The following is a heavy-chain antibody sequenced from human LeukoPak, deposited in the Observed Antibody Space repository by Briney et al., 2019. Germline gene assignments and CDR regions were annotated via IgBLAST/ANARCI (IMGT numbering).Heavy chain of an antibody. V-gene: IGHV3-23*01. Sequence: PGGSLRLSCAASGFTFSSYAMSWVRQAPGKGLEWVSAISGSGGSTYYADSVKGRFTISRGNSKNTLYLQMNSLRAEDTAVYYCAKGLRWEPQGRGAFDIWGQGTMVTVSS. D-gene: IGHD1-26*01. CDR2: ISGSGGST. J-gene: IGHJ3*02. CDR1: GFTFSSYA. CDR3: AKGLRWEPQGRGAFDI.